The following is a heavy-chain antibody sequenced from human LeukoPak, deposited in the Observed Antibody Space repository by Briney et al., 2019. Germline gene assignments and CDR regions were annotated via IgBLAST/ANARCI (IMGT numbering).Heavy chain of an antibody. J-gene: IGHJ4*02. V-gene: IGHV1-18*01. Sequence: ASVKVSCKASGYTFTSYGISWVRQAPGQGLERMGWISAYNGNTNYAQKLQGRVTITADESTSTAYMELSSLRSEDTAVYYCARDRCSGGSCYDYWGQGTLVTVSS. CDR1: GYTFTSYG. CDR3: ARDRCSGGSCYDY. D-gene: IGHD2-15*01. CDR2: ISAYNGNT.